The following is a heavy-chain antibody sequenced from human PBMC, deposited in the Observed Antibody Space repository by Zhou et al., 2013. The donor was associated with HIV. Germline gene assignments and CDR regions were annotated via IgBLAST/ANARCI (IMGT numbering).Heavy chain of an antibody. J-gene: IGHJ1*01. CDR3: ARGGSSGEYFQH. Sequence: QVQLVQSGAEVKKPGASVKVSCKASGYTFTSYYIHWLRQAPGQGLEWMGWINPTSGGTEYAQKLQGRVTMTRDTSISTAYMELSRLTSDDTAVYYCARGGSSGEYFQHWGQGTLVTVSS. CDR1: GYTFTSYY. D-gene: IGHD1-26*01. V-gene: IGHV1-2*02. CDR2: INPTSGGT.